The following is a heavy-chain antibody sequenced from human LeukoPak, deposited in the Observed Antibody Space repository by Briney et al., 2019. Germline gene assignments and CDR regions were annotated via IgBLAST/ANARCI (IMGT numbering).Heavy chain of an antibody. V-gene: IGHV3-7*03. Sequence: GGSLRLSCAASGFTFSSYAMSWVRQAPGKGLEWVANIKQDGSERYYVDSVKGRFTISRDNAKNSVFLQMNSLRAEDTAVYYCARDTNLYSGTYDTYWGQGTLVTVSS. J-gene: IGHJ4*02. CDR2: IKQDGSER. D-gene: IGHD1-26*01. CDR1: GFTFSSYA. CDR3: ARDTNLYSGTYDTY.